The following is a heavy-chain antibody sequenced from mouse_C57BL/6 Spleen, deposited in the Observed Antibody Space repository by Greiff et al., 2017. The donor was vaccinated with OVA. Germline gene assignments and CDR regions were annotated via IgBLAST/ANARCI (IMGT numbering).Heavy chain of an antibody. D-gene: IGHD1-1*01. CDR1: GYSITSGYY. Sequence: EVQVVESGPGLVKPSQSLSLTCSVTGYSITSGYYWNWIRQFPGNKLEWMGYISYDGSNNYNPSLKNRISITRDTSKNQFFLKLNSVTTEDTATYYCARDSLSYYGSSHWYFDVWGTGTTVTVSS. J-gene: IGHJ1*03. CDR2: ISYDGSN. V-gene: IGHV3-6*01. CDR3: ARDSLSYYGSSHWYFDV.